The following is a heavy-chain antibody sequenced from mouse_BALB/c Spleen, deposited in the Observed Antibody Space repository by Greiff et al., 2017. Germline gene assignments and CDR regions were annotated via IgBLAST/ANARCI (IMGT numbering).Heavy chain of an antibody. J-gene: IGHJ3*01. V-gene: IGHV7-3*02. Sequence: EVKLVESGGGLVQPGGSLRLSCATSGFTFTDYYMSWVRQPPGKALEWLGFIRNKANGYTTEYSASVKGRFTISRDNSQSILYLQMNTLRAEDSATYYCARGGYYDYETVADWGQGTLVTVSA. CDR1: GFTFTDYY. CDR2: IRNKANGYTT. CDR3: ARGGYYDYETVAD. D-gene: IGHD2-4*01.